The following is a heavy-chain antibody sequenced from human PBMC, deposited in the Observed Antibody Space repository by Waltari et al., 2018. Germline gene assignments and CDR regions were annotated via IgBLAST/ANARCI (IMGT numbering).Heavy chain of an antibody. CDR3: ARGDSDCTNGVCFDWFDP. CDR1: GGSISSYY. CDR2: IYYSGST. D-gene: IGHD2-8*01. V-gene: IGHV4-59*01. J-gene: IGHJ5*02. Sequence: QVQLQESGPGLVKPSETLSLTCTVSGGSISSYYWSWIRQPPGKGLEWIGYIYYSGSTNYNPSLKSRVTIAVDTSKNQFSLKLSSVTAADTAVYYCARGDSDCTNGVCFDWFDPWGQGTLVTVSS.